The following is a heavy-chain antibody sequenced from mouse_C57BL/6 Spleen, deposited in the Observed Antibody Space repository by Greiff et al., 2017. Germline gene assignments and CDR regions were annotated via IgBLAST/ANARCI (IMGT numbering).Heavy chain of an antibody. V-gene: IGHV2-2*01. CDR2: IWSGGST. J-gene: IGHJ4*01. CDR3: ASIYDGYYNCARDY. D-gene: IGHD2-3*01. CDR1: GFSLTSYG. Sequence: QVQLQQSGPGLVQPSQSLSITCTVSGFSLTSYGVHWVRQSPGKGLEWLGVIWSGGSTDYNAAFISRLGISKDNSKSQVFFKMNSLQADDTAIYYCASIYDGYYNCARDYWGQGTSVTVSS.